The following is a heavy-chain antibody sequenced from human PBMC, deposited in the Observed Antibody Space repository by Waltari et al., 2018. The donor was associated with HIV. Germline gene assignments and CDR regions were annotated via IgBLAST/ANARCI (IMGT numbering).Heavy chain of an antibody. CDR1: GFTFSSYG. CDR2: ISYDGDNK. V-gene: IGHV3-30*18. D-gene: IGHD6-19*01. Sequence: QVQLVESGGGVVQPGRSLRLSCAASGFTFSSYGMHWVRQAPGQGREWGAVISYDGDNKYYAESVKGRFTISRDNSKNTLYLQMNSLRVEDTAVYYCAKGASGWSPGYWGQGTLVTVSS. J-gene: IGHJ4*02. CDR3: AKGASGWSPGY.